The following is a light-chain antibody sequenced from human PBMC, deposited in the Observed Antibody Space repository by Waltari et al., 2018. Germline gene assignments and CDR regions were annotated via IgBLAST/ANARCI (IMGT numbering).Light chain of an antibody. CDR3: GSWDSRLSGGV. CDR1: SPHLAQHS. J-gene: IGLJ2*01. V-gene: IGLV1-51*01. Sequence: QSVLTQPPSVSAAPGQRVTTSCSATSPHLAQHSASWSQPPPGTAPKLLIYDNDKRPSGIPDRFSGSKSGTSATLDITGLQTGDEADYYCGSWDSRLSGGVFGGGTKLTVL. CDR2: DND.